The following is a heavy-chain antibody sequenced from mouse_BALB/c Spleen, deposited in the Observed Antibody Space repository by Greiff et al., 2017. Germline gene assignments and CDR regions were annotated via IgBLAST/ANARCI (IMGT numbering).Heavy chain of an antibody. Sequence: QVQLKESGPGLVAPSQSLSITCTVSGFSLTSYGVHWVRQPPGKGLEWLGVIWAGGSTNYNSALMSRLSISKDNSKSQVFLKMNSLQTDDTAMYYCARGDGNYRFAYWGQGTLVTVSA. CDR2: IWAGGST. J-gene: IGHJ3*01. D-gene: IGHD2-1*01. V-gene: IGHV2-9*02. CDR3: ARGDGNYRFAY. CDR1: GFSLTSYG.